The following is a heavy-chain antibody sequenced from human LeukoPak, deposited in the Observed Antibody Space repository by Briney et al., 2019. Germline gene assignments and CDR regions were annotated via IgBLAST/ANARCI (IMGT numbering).Heavy chain of an antibody. CDR1: GFTFSSYE. CDR3: AAVIDY. Sequence: SGGSLGLSCAASGFTFSSYEMNWIRQAPGKGLEWISYISNSGSTKYYADSVKGRFTISRDNAKNSVFLQMNSLRAEDTAVYYCAAVIDYWGQGTLVTVSS. V-gene: IGHV3-48*03. CDR2: ISNSGSTK. J-gene: IGHJ4*02.